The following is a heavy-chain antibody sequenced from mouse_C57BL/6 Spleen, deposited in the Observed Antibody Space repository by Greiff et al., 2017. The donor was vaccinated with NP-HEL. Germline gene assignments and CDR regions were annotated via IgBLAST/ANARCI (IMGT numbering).Heavy chain of an antibody. Sequence: DVMLVESGGGLVKPGGSLKLSCAASGFTFSDYGMHWVRQAPEKGLEWVAYISSGSSTIYYADTVKGRFTISRDNAKNTLCLQMTSLRSEDTAMYYCARGGNSYYYAMDYWGQGTSVTVSS. J-gene: IGHJ4*01. CDR3: ARGGNSYYYAMDY. D-gene: IGHD2-1*01. V-gene: IGHV5-17*01. CDR1: GFTFSDYG. CDR2: ISSGSSTI.